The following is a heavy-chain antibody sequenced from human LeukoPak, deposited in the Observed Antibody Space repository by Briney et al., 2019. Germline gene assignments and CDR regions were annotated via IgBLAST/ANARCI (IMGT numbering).Heavy chain of an antibody. V-gene: IGHV3-21*01. D-gene: IGHD3-3*01. CDR2: ISSSSSYI. Sequence: GGSLRLSCAASGFTFSSYSMNWVRQAPGKGLEWVSSISSSSSYIYYADSVKGRFTISRDKAKNSLYLQMNSLRAEDTAVYYCARELRFLEWLLFDPWGQGTLVTVSS. CDR1: GFTFSSYS. J-gene: IGHJ5*02. CDR3: ARELRFLEWLLFDP.